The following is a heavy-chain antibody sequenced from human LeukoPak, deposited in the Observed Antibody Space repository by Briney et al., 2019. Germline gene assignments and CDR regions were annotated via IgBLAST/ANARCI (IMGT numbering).Heavy chain of an antibody. J-gene: IGHJ6*03. CDR2: INPNSGGT. Sequence: GASVKVSCKASGYTFTGYYMHWVRQAPGQGLEWMGWINPNSGGTNYAQKFQGRVTMTRDTSISTAYMELRSLRSDDTAVYYCARSGGGRGPGYYYMDVWGKGTTVTVSS. CDR3: ARSGGGRGPGYYYMDV. CDR1: GYTFTGYY. V-gene: IGHV1-2*02. D-gene: IGHD2-15*01.